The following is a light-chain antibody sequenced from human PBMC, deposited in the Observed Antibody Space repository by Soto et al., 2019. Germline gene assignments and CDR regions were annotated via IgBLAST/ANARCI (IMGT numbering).Light chain of an antibody. CDR1: QNIDSY. J-gene: IGKJ2*01. CDR2: AAS. V-gene: IGKV1-39*01. CDR3: QQSYTTPYT. Sequence: DIQMTQSPSSLSVSLGDRVTITCRASQNIDSYLNWYQQKPGKAPKLLIYAASSLQSGVPSGFSGSGSGTDFTLTISSLQPEDFATYYCQQSYTTPYTFGQRTKLEIK.